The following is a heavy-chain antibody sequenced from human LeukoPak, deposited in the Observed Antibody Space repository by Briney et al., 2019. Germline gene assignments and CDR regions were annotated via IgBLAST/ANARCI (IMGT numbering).Heavy chain of an antibody. CDR1: GGSISSYY. CDR3: ASRKLGNDY. Sequence: SETLSLTCTVSGGSISSYYWSWIRQPPGKGLEWIGYIYHTGSTSYSPSLKSRVTISADTSQNQFSLKLSSVTAADTAVYYCASRKLGNDYWGQGTLVTVSS. J-gene: IGHJ4*02. V-gene: IGHV4-59*01. D-gene: IGHD7-27*01. CDR2: IYHTGST.